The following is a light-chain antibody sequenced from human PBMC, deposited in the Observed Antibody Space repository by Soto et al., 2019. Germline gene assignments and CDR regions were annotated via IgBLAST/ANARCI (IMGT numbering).Light chain of an antibody. CDR2: DTS. J-gene: IGKJ4*01. Sequence: EIVLTQSPATLSLSPGERATLSCRASQTVSSFLAWYQQKPGQAPRLLIYDTSIRASGIAARFSGTGSGTDFTLTISSLGPEDSAVYYCPQRGDFGGGTKVAIK. CDR3: PQRGD. V-gene: IGKV3-11*01. CDR1: QTVSSF.